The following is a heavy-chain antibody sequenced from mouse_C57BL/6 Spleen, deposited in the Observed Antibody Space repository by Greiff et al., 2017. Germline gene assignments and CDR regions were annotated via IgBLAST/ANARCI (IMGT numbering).Heavy chain of an antibody. CDR3: ARSGTGTPDY. V-gene: IGHV1-82*01. J-gene: IGHJ2*01. D-gene: IGHD4-1*01. CDR1: GYAFSSSW. Sequence: QVQLQQSGPELVKPGASVKISCKASGYAFSSSWMNWVKQRPGKGLEWIGRIYPGDGDTNYNGKFKGKATLTADKSSSTAYMQLSSLTSEDSAVYFCARSGTGTPDYWGQGTTLTVSS. CDR2: IYPGDGDT.